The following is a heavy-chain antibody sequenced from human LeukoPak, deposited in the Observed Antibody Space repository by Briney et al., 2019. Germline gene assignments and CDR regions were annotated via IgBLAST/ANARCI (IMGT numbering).Heavy chain of an antibody. V-gene: IGHV4-59*01. J-gene: IGHJ3*02. CDR1: GGSISSYY. CDR2: IYYSGST. Sequence: PSETLSLTCTVSGGSISSYYWSWIRQPPGKGLEWIGYIYYSGSTNYNPSLKSRVTISVDTSKNQFSLKLNSVTAADTAVYYCARGGAGGAFDIWGQGTMVTVSS. CDR3: ARGGAGGAFDI. D-gene: IGHD1-14*01.